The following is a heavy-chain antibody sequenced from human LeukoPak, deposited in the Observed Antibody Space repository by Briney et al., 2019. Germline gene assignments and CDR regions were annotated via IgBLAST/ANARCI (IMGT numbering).Heavy chain of an antibody. Sequence: SGTLSLTCTVSGGSISSYYWSWIRQPPGKGLEWIGYIYYSGSTNYNPSLESRVTISVDTSKKQFSLKLSSVTAADTAVYYCARGYSSGWAYYFDYWGQGTLVTVSS. J-gene: IGHJ4*02. D-gene: IGHD6-19*01. V-gene: IGHV4-59*01. CDR3: ARGYSSGWAYYFDY. CDR1: GGSISSYY. CDR2: IYYSGST.